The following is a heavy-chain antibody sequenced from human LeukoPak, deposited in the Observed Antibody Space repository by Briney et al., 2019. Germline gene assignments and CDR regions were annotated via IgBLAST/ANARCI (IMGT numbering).Heavy chain of an antibody. CDR3: VRGRDWRGSESYNRDY. CDR2: MNPSNGNR. V-gene: IGHV1-8*01. J-gene: IGHJ4*02. D-gene: IGHD3-10*01. Sequence: GASVKVSCKASGYTFTNYDINWVRQATGQGLEWMGWMNPSNGNRDYAQEFQGRFTMTRDTSITTAYMELSSLRSEDTAVYYCVRGRDWRGSESYNRDYWGQGTLVTVSS. CDR1: GYTFTNYD.